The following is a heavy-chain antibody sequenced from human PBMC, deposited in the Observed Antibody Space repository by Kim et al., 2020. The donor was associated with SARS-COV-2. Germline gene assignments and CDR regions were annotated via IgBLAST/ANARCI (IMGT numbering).Heavy chain of an antibody. D-gene: IGHD3-22*01. Sequence: ASVKVSCKASGYAFTHYAMHWESKKPGQRLEWMGWINADNGNTKNSQKFQGRVTITRDTSATTAYMELSSLRSEDTAVYYCARSYYYDSSGYEKYDAFDIWGQGTMVTVSS. CDR3: ARSYYYDSSGYEKYDAFDI. V-gene: IGHV1-3*01. CDR1: GYAFTHYA. CDR2: INADNGNT. J-gene: IGHJ3*02.